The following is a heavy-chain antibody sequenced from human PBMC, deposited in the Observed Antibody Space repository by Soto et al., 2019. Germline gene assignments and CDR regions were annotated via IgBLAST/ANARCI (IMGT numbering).Heavy chain of an antibody. J-gene: IGHJ4*02. D-gene: IGHD6-19*01. Sequence: GGSLRLSCAASGFTFSSYAMSWVRQAPWKGLEWVSAISGSGGSTYYADSVKGRFTISRDNSKNTLYLQMNSLRAEDTAVYYCARVPYEVSSGWYQGNYYFDYWGQGTLVTVSS. CDR3: ARVPYEVSSGWYQGNYYFDY. CDR2: ISGSGGST. V-gene: IGHV3-23*01. CDR1: GFTFSSYA.